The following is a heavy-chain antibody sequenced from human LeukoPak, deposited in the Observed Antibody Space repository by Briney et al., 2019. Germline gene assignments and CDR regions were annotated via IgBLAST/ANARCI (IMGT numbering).Heavy chain of an antibody. D-gene: IGHD1-26*01. CDR3: ARHAIRRTLGSDY. CDR1: GYSISSGYY. Sequence: SETLSLTCAVSGYSISSGYYGGWIRQPPGKGLECIGSIYHSGSTYYNPSLKSRVTISVDTSKNQFSLKLSSVTAADTAVYYCARHAIRRTLGSDYWGQGTLVTVSS. CDR2: IYHSGST. V-gene: IGHV4-38-2*01. J-gene: IGHJ4*02.